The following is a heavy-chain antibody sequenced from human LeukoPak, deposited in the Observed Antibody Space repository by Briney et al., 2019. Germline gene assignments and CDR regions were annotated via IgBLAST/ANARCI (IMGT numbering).Heavy chain of an antibody. D-gene: IGHD3-16*01. CDR2: ISSSGSTI. J-gene: IGHJ4*02. Sequence: GGSLRLSCAASGFTFSSYEMNWVRQAPGKGLEWVSYISSSGSTIYYADSVKGRFTIPRDNAKNSLYLQMNSLRAEDTAVYYCARDAYQVAGSTLNDYWGQGTLVTVSS. CDR1: GFTFSSYE. V-gene: IGHV3-48*03. CDR3: ARDAYQVAGSTLNDY.